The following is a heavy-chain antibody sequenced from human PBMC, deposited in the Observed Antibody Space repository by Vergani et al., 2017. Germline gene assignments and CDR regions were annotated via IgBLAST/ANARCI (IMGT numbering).Heavy chain of an antibody. D-gene: IGHD2-21*02. CDR2: ISPGDSAT. CDR3: AGRDCGHELFDY. J-gene: IGHJ4*02. V-gene: IGHV5-51*01. Sequence: EVQLVQSGAEVKKPGESLKISCKGSGNTFTSYWIGWVGQMPGKGLEGMGIISPGDSATRYSPSFQGQVTISADKSISTAYLQWSSLKASDTAMYYCAGRDCGHELFDYWGQGTLVTVSS. CDR1: GNTFTSYW.